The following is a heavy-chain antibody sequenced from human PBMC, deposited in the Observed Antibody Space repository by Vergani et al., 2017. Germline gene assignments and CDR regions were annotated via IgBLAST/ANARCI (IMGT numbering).Heavy chain of an antibody. D-gene: IGHD3-16*02. J-gene: IGHJ4*02. Sequence: QVQLVQSGAEVKKPGASVKVYCKASGYTFTSYGISWVRQAPGQGLEWMGWISAYNGNTNYAQKLQGRVTMTTDTSTSTAYMELRSLRSDDTAVYYCAKVSNNDYVWGSYRYGAYYFDYWGQGTLVTVSS. CDR2: ISAYNGNT. V-gene: IGHV1-18*01. CDR1: GYTFTSYG. CDR3: AKVSNNDYVWGSYRYGAYYFDY.